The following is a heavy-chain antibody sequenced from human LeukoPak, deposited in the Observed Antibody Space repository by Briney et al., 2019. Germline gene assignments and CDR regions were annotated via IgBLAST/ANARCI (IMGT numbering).Heavy chain of an antibody. D-gene: IGHD6-19*01. CDR2: ISSSSSTI. CDR1: GFTFSSYS. Sequence: PGGSLRLSCAASGFTFSSYSMNWARQAPGRGLEWVSYISSSSSTIYFADSVKGRFTISRDNAKNSLYLQMNSLRAEDTAVYYCARDHSSGRPAFDYWGQGTLVTVSS. J-gene: IGHJ4*02. V-gene: IGHV3-48*01. CDR3: ARDHSSGRPAFDY.